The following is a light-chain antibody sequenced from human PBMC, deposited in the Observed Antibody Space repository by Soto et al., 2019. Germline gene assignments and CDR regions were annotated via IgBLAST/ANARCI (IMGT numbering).Light chain of an antibody. Sequence: DIQMTQSPSTLSASVGDTVTITCRASQNIINWLAWYQQKPGKAPKLLIYAASNLQSGVPSRFSGSRSGTDFTLTISSLQPEDFATYYCQQADSFPLTFGGGTKVEIE. CDR1: QNIINW. V-gene: IGKV1-12*01. CDR2: AAS. CDR3: QQADSFPLT. J-gene: IGKJ4*01.